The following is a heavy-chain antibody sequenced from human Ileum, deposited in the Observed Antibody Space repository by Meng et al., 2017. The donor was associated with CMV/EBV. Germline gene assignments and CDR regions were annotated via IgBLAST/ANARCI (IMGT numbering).Heavy chain of an antibody. V-gene: IGHV4-59*02. J-gene: IGHJ4*02. D-gene: IGHD6-25*01. CDR2: IYHSGST. CDR1: GFTVSSNY. CDR3: AREYSSADYFDY. Sequence: ESLKISCAASGFTVSSNYMSWVRQPPGKGLEWIGSIYHSGSTYYNPSLKSRVTISVDTSKNQFSLKLSSVTAADTAVYYCAREYSSADYFDYWGQGTLVTVSS.